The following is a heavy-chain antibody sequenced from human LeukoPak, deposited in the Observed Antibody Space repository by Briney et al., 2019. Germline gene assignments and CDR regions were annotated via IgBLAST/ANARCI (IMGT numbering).Heavy chain of an antibody. CDR3: AGFRCSSGRCCSR. J-gene: IGHJ4*02. D-gene: IGHD2-15*01. CDR1: GFTFSGYW. Sequence: GGSLRLSCAASGFTFSGYWMHWVRQAPGKGLVWVSRIDSDGSNTRYADSVKGRFTISRDNAKNTLFLQMNSLRVEDTAVYYCAGFRCSSGRCCSRWGQGTLVTVSS. CDR2: IDSDGSNT. V-gene: IGHV3-74*01.